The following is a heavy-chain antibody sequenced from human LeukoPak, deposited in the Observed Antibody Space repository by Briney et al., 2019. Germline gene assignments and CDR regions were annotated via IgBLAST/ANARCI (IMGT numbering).Heavy chain of an antibody. CDR3: ASGAHAYGDFYFDY. Sequence: ASVKVSCKASGGTFSSYAISWVRQAPGQGLEWMGGIIPIFGTANYAQKFQGRVTITADESTSTAYMELSSLRSEDTAVYYCASGAHAYGDFYFDYWGQGTLVTVSS. V-gene: IGHV1-69*01. D-gene: IGHD4-17*01. CDR2: IIPIFGTA. J-gene: IGHJ4*02. CDR1: GGTFSSYA.